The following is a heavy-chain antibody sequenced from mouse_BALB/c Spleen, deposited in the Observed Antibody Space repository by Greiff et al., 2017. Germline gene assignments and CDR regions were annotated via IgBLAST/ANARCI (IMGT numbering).Heavy chain of an antibody. CDR3: ARRLGRPLFAY. D-gene: IGHD4-1*01. Sequence: VKLQQSGAELVRPGTSVKISCKATGYTFSSYWIEWVKQRPGHGLEWIGEILPGSGSTNYNEKFKGKATFTADTSSNTAYMQLSSLTSEDSAVYYCARRLGRPLFAYWGQGTLVTVSA. J-gene: IGHJ3*01. CDR1: GYTFSSYW. CDR2: ILPGSGST. V-gene: IGHV1-9*01.